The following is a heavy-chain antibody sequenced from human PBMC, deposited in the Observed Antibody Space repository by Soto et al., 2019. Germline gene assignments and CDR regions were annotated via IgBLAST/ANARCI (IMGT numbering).Heavy chain of an antibody. J-gene: IGHJ5*02. D-gene: IGHD6-19*01. CDR3: ARDKAVAGTNWFDP. Sequence: SVKVSCKASGGTFSRDAISWVRQAPGQGLEWMGGIIPMFGTAKYVQKFQGRLTITADESTTTAYLELRSLRSDDTAVCYCARDKAVAGTNWFDPWGQGTLVTVSS. CDR1: GGTFSRDA. V-gene: IGHV1-69*13. CDR2: IIPMFGTA.